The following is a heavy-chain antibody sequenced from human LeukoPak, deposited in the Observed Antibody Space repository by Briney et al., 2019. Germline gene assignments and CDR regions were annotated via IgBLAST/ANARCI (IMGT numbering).Heavy chain of an antibody. CDR1: GGSISSSSYY. CDR2: IYYSGST. CDR3: ARHMPYSSSSGLEFDP. D-gene: IGHD6-6*01. Sequence: SETLSLTCTVSGGSISSSSYYWGWIRQPPGKGLEWIGSIYYSGSTYYNPSLKSRVTISVDTSKNQFSLKLSSVTAADTAVYYCARHMPYSSSSGLEFDPWGQGTLVTVSS. J-gene: IGHJ5*02. V-gene: IGHV4-39*01.